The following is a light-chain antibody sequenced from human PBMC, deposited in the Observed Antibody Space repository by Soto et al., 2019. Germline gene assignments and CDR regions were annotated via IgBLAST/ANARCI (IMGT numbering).Light chain of an antibody. CDR3: QQYGTSPWT. V-gene: IGKV3-20*01. CDR1: QSVRSSY. J-gene: IGKJ1*01. CDR2: GAS. Sequence: EIVLTQSPGTLSLSPGERATLSCRASQSVRSSYLAWYQQRPGQAPRLLLYGASSRATGISDRFSGSGSGTDFTLTISRLEPEDFAVYYCQQYGTSPWTFGQGTKVEIK.